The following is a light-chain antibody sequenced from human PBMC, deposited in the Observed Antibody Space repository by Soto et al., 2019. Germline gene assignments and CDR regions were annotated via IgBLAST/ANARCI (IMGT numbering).Light chain of an antibody. Sequence: QSVLTQPASVSGSPGQSITISCTGTSRDVDGYNYVSWYQHHPGKAPKLIIYDVSNRPSGVSIRFSASKSDNTASLTISGLQPEDEADYHCSSYTTSNTRQIVFGTGTKVTVL. CDR3: SSYTTSNTRQIV. CDR2: DVS. CDR1: SRDVDGYNY. J-gene: IGLJ1*01. V-gene: IGLV2-14*03.